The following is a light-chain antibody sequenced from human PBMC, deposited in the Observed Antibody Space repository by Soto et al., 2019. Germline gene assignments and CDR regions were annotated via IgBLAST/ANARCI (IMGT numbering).Light chain of an antibody. CDR2: GAS. CDR3: QQYGSSGT. J-gene: IGKJ1*01. V-gene: IGKV3-20*01. CDR1: QSVSNNY. Sequence: EVVLTQSPGTLSLSPGGRATFSCRASQSVSNNYLAWYQQKPGQAPRLLIYGASNRATGIPDRFSGSGSGTDFTLTISRLEPEDFAVYYCQQYGSSGTFGQGTKVDIK.